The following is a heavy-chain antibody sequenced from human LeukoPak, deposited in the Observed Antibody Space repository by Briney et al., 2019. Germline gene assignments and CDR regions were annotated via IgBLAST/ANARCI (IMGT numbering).Heavy chain of an antibody. CDR3: ARDEARAGPYYDFWIGVRPRYGMDV. D-gene: IGHD3-3*01. J-gene: IGHJ6*02. CDR2: INTNTGNP. V-gene: IGHV7-4-1*02. CDR1: GYTFTSYA. Sequence: ASVKVSCKASGYTFTSYAMNWVRQAPGQGLEWMGWINTNTGNPTYAQGFTGRFVFSLDTSVSTAYLQISSLKAEDTAVYYCARDEARAGPYYDFWIGVRPRYGMDVWGQGTTVTVSS.